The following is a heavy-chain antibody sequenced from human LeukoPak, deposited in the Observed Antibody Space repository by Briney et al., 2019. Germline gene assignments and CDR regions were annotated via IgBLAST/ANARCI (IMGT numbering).Heavy chain of an antibody. V-gene: IGHV3-23*01. CDR2: ISGSGGST. CDR1: GFTSSSYA. Sequence: GGSLRLSCAASGFTSSSYAMSWVRQAPGRGLEWVSAISGSGGSTYYADSVKGRFTISRDNSKNTLYLQMNSLRAEDTAVYYCAKDFGAVAGPLDYWGQGTLVTVSS. J-gene: IGHJ4*02. CDR3: AKDFGAVAGPLDY. D-gene: IGHD6-19*01.